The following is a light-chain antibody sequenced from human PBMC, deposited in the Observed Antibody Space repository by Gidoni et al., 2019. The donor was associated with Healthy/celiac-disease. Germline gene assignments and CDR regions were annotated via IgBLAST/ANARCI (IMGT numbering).Light chain of an antibody. CDR2: GAS. CDR3: QQDGSSPRT. Sequence: EIVLTQSPGTLSLSPGERATLSCRASQSVSSSYLAWYQQKPGQAPRLLLYGASSRAPGIPDRFSGSGSGTDFTLTISRLEPEDFAVYYCQQDGSSPRTFGQGTKVEIK. J-gene: IGKJ1*01. CDR1: QSVSSSY. V-gene: IGKV3-20*01.